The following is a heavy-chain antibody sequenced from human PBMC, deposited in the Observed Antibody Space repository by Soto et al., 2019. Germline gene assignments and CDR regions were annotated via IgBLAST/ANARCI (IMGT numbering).Heavy chain of an antibody. CDR3: ARDLNTXVRGVIIKNYYYYGMDV. Sequence: GGSLRLSCAASGFTFSSYWMSWVRQAPGKGLEWVANIKQDGSEKYYVDSVKGRFTISRDNAKNSLYLQMNSLRAEDTAVYYCARDLNTXVRGVIIKNYYYYGMDVWGQGTTVTVSS. D-gene: IGHD3-10*01. CDR2: IKQDGSEK. J-gene: IGHJ6*01. V-gene: IGHV3-7*01. CDR1: GFTFSSYW.